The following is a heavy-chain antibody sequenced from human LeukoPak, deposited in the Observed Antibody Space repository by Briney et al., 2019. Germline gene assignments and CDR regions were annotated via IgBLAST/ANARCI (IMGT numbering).Heavy chain of an antibody. V-gene: IGHV4-59*01. CDR2: IYYSGST. D-gene: IGHD5-24*01. J-gene: IGHJ4*02. Sequence: SETLSLTCTVSGGSISSYYWSWIRQPPGKGLEWIGYIYYSGSTNYNPSLKSRVTISVDTSKNQFSLKLSSVTAADTAVYYCARGLEMATIEWGQGTLVTVSS. CDR3: ARGLEMATIE. CDR1: GGSISSYY.